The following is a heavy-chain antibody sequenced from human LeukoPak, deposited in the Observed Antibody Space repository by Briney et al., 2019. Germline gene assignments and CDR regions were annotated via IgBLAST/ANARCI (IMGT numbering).Heavy chain of an antibody. Sequence: SETLSLTCTVSGYSISSGYYWGWIRQPPGKGLEWIGSIYHSGSTYYNPSLKSRVTISVDTSKNQFSLKLSSVTAADTAVYYCARGWTGYCSSTSCYGEVWFDPWGQGTLVTVSS. CDR3: ARGWTGYCSSTSCYGEVWFDP. CDR2: IYHSGST. CDR1: GYSISSGYY. J-gene: IGHJ5*02. D-gene: IGHD2-2*01. V-gene: IGHV4-38-2*02.